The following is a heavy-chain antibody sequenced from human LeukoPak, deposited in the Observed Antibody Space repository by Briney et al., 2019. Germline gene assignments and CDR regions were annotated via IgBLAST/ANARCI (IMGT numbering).Heavy chain of an antibody. V-gene: IGHV1-69*13. CDR3: ASHPVVAAALEC. D-gene: IGHD2-15*01. Sequence: SVKVSCKASGGTFSIYAISWVRQAPGQGLEWMGGIIPIFDTVNYAQKFQGRVTITADESTNTAYMELSRLRSDDTAVYYCASHPVVAAALECWGQGTLVTVSS. CDR2: IIPIFDTV. CDR1: GGTFSIYA. J-gene: IGHJ4*02.